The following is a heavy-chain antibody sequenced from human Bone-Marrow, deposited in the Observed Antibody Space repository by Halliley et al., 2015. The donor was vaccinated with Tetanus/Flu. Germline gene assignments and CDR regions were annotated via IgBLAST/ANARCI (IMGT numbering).Heavy chain of an antibody. D-gene: IGHD3-16*01. Sequence: TLSLTCTVSGDAISSGGYYWSWIRQPPGKGLEWIGYIYYRGSTYSNPSLKSRVTISVDTSKNQLSVKLSSVTAADTAVYYCARGLFTFGGAMDYFDYWGQGTLVTVSS. CDR1: GDAISSGGYY. CDR3: ARGLFTFGGAMDYFDY. V-gene: IGHV4-31*03. J-gene: IGHJ4*02. CDR2: IYYRGST.